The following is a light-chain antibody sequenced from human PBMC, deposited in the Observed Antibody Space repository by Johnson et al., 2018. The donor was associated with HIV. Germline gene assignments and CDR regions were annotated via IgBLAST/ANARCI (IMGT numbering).Light chain of an antibody. V-gene: IGLV1-51*01. Sequence: SVLTQPPSVSAAPGQTVTISCSGSSSNIGNSYVSWYQQLPGTAPKLLIYDNNKRPSGIPDRFSGSKSVTSATLGITGLQTGDEADYYCGTWDSSLRVGFFGTGTKVTVL. J-gene: IGLJ1*01. CDR1: SSNIGNSY. CDR3: GTWDSSLRVGF. CDR2: DNN.